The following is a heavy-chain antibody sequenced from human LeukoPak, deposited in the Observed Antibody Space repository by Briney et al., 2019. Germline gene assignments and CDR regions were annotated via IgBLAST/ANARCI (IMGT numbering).Heavy chain of an antibody. CDR1: GFTFSSFA. Sequence: GGSLRLSCAASGFTFSSFAMSWVRQAPRKGLEWVSSISGSGESTYYADYVKGRFTVSRDNSKNTLNLQLNSLRAEDTAVYYCAKDAIGQYRPYYFDCWGQGTLVTVSS. V-gene: IGHV3-23*01. D-gene: IGHD3-16*02. CDR2: ISGSGEST. J-gene: IGHJ4*02. CDR3: AKDAIGQYRPYYFDC.